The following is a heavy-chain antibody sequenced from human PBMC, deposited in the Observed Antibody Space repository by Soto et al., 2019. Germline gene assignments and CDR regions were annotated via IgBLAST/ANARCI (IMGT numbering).Heavy chain of an antibody. V-gene: IGHV3-66*01. CDR3: ARVLTMVRGPGWFDP. CDR1: GFTVSSNY. J-gene: IGHJ5*02. D-gene: IGHD3-10*01. CDR2: IYSGGST. Sequence: GGSLRLSCAASGFTVSSNYMSWVRQAPGKGLEWVSVIYSGGSTYYADSVKGRFTISRDNSKNTLYLQMNSLRAEDTAVYYCARVLTMVRGPGWFDPWGQGTLVTVSS.